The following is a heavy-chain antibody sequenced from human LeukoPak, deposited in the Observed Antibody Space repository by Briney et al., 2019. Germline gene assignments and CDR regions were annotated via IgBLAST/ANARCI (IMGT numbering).Heavy chain of an antibody. CDR2: INPNSGGT. Sequence: ASVKASCKASGYTFTGYYMHWVRQAPGQGLEWMGWINPNSGGTNYAQKFQGRVTMTRDTSISTAYMELSRLRSDDTAVYYCARDPGSYYPTWFDPWGQGTLVTVSS. CDR1: GYTFTGYY. V-gene: IGHV1-2*02. J-gene: IGHJ5*02. CDR3: ARDPGSYYPTWFDP. D-gene: IGHD3-10*01.